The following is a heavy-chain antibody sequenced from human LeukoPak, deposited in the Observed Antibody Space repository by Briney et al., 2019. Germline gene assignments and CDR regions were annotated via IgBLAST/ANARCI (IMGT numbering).Heavy chain of an antibody. V-gene: IGHV3-21*01. CDR2: ISRSGSYI. CDR3: ARESSSSAAYYYYGLDV. D-gene: IGHD6-6*01. CDR1: GFTLSDFS. Sequence: PGGSLRLSCAASGFTLSDFSMNWVRRAPGKGLEWVSSISRSGSYIYYADSVKGRLTISRDNAKNSLYLQMNSLRAEDTAVYYCARESSSSAAYYYYGLDVWGQGTTVTVSS. J-gene: IGHJ6*02.